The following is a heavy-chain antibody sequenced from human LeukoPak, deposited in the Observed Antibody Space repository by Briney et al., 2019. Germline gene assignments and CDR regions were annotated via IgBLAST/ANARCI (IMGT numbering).Heavy chain of an antibody. CDR3: ARGNLVATLYFDY. J-gene: IGHJ4*02. CDR1: GFIFRNYG. Sequence: PGGSLRLSCAASGFIFRNYGMNWVRQPPGKGLEWIGYIYYSGYTNYIPSLKSRVTISLDTSKNQFSLSLSSVTAADTAVYYCARGNLVATLYFDYWGQGALVTVSS. V-gene: IGHV4-59*01. D-gene: IGHD5-12*01. CDR2: IYYSGYT.